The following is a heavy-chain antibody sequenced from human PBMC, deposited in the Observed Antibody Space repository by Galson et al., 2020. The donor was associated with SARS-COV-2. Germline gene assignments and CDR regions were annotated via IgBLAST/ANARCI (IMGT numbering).Heavy chain of an antibody. CDR1: GGSSNTYY. CDR2: IYASGAT. V-gene: IGHV4-4*07. D-gene: IGHD3-22*01. J-gene: IGHJ3*02. Sequence: PSETLSLTCTVSGGSSNTYYWTWIRQSAGKGLEWIGRIYASGATDYNPSLTSRVTMSIDTSRNKFSLNLTSVTAADTAVYYCARGGYFPDSSLFDIWGQGTMVTVSS. CDR3: ARGGYFPDSSLFDI.